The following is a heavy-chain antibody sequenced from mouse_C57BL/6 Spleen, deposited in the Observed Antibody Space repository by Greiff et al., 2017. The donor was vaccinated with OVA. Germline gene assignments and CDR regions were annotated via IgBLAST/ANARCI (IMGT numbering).Heavy chain of an antibody. Sequence: EVQLVESGPGLVKPSQSLSLTCSVTGYSITSGYYWNWIRQFPGNKLEWMGYISYDGSNNYNPSLKNRISITRDTSKNQFFLKLNSVTTEDTATYYCARGELGQWYFDVWGTGTTVTVSS. CDR2: ISYDGSN. CDR3: ARGELGQWYFDV. J-gene: IGHJ1*03. D-gene: IGHD4-1*01. CDR1: GYSITSGYY. V-gene: IGHV3-6*01.